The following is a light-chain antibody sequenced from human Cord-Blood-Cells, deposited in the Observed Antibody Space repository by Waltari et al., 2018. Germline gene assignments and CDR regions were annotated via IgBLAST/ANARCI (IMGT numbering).Light chain of an antibody. CDR2: YVS. Sequence: QSALTQPASVSGSPGQSITLSCTGTSSDVGGYNSVSCYQQHPGKAPKLMIYYVSNRPAGFYYRFSGSKSGNTASLTISGLQAEDEADYYGSSYTSSSTYVVFGGGTKLTVL. CDR1: SSDVGGYNS. J-gene: IGLJ2*01. V-gene: IGLV2-14*01. CDR3: SSYTSSSTYVV.